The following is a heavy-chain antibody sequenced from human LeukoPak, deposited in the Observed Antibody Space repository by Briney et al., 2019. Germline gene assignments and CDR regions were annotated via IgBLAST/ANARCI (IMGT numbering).Heavy chain of an antibody. CDR1: GGSISSSSYY. J-gene: IGHJ4*02. V-gene: IGHV4-39*01. CDR2: IHYSGST. CDR3: ARLSILLGMVDY. Sequence: SETLSLTCTVSGGSISSSSYYWGWIRQPPGKGLEWIGSIHYSGSTYYNPSLKSRVTISVDTSKNQFSLKLSSVTAADTAVYYCARLSILLGMVDYWGQGTLVTVSS. D-gene: IGHD3-9*01.